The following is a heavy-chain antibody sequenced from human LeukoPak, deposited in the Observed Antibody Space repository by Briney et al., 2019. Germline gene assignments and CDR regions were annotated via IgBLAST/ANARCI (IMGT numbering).Heavy chain of an antibody. CDR3: ARPYLDCSGGSCYSGAFDI. D-gene: IGHD2-15*01. J-gene: IGHJ3*02. Sequence: SETLSLTCSVSSGSISSGSSYWNWIRQSAGKGLEWIGSMYYSGSTYYNPSLKSRVTISVDTSKNQFSLKLSSVTAADTAVYYCARPYLDCSGGSCYSGAFDIWGQGTMVTVSS. CDR1: SGSISSGSSY. CDR2: MYYSGST. V-gene: IGHV4-39*01.